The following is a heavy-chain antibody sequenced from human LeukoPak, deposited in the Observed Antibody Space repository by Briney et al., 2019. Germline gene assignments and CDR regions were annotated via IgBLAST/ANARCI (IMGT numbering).Heavy chain of an antibody. CDR2: IKQDGSEK. J-gene: IGHJ4*02. CDR1: GFIFSSYW. CDR3: ARDTRPVEMATVDY. D-gene: IGHD5-24*01. V-gene: IGHV3-7*01. Sequence: GRSLRLSCAASGFIFSSYWMSWVRQAPGKGLEWVANIKQDGSEKYYVDSVKGRFTISRDNAKNSLYLQVNSLRAEDTAVYYCARDTRPVEMATVDYWGQGALVTVSS.